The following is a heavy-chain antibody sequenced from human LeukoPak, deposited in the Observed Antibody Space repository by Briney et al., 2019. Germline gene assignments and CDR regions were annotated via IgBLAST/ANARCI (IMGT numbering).Heavy chain of an antibody. V-gene: IGHV3-74*01. D-gene: IGHD1-1*01. Sequence: GGSLRLSCTASGFTFNTYPMHWVRQAPGKGLVWVSRVYSDGSDSRHADSVKGRFTISRDNAKNTLYLQMNCLRVEDTAVYYCTRGANWAFDYWGQGTLVTVSS. CDR1: GFTFNTYP. J-gene: IGHJ4*02. CDR3: TRGANWAFDY. CDR2: VYSDGSDS.